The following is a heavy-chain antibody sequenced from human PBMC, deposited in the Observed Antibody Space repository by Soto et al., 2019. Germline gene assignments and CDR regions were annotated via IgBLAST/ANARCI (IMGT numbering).Heavy chain of an antibody. D-gene: IGHD6-19*01. CDR2: FDPEDGET. V-gene: IGHV1-24*01. CDR1: GYTLTELS. J-gene: IGHJ5*02. Sequence: ASVKVSCKVSGYTLTELSMHWVRQAPGKGLEWMGGFDPEDGETIYAQKFQGRVTMTEDTSTDTAYMELSSLRSEDTAVYYCATRVAVASTNSFDPWGQGTLVTVSS. CDR3: ATRVAVASTNSFDP.